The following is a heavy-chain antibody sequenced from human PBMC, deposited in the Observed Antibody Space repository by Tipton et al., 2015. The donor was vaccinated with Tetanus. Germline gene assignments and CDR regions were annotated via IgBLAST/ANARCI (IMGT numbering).Heavy chain of an antibody. V-gene: IGHV1-18*01. CDR2: ISAYNGNT. CDR3: ARGASYGPDYYYGMDV. CDR1: GYTFTSYG. J-gene: IGHJ6*02. D-gene: IGHD5-18*01. Sequence: QVQLVQSGAEVRKPGASVKVSCKASGYTFTSYGISWVRQAPGQGLEWMGWISAYNGNTNYAQKLQGRVTMTTDTSTSTAYMEMRSLRSDDTAVYYCARGASYGPDYYYGMDVWGQGTTVSVSS.